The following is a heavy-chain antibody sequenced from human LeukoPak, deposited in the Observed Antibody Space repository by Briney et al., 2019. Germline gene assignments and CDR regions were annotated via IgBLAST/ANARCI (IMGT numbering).Heavy chain of an antibody. Sequence: PGGSLRLSCAASGXTFSSYEMNWVRQAPGKGLEWVSYISSSGSTIYYADSVKGRFTISRDNAKNSLYLQMNSLRAEDTAVYYCARQDSGSYYGGVYWGQGTLVTVSS. J-gene: IGHJ4*02. CDR1: GXTFSSYE. D-gene: IGHD1-26*01. CDR3: ARQDSGSYYGGVY. V-gene: IGHV3-48*03. CDR2: ISSSGSTI.